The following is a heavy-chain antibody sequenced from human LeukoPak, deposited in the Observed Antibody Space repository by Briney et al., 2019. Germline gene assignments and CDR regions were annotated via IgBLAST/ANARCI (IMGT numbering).Heavy chain of an antibody. J-gene: IGHJ4*02. CDR2: IYSGGST. D-gene: IGHD2-15*01. V-gene: IGHV3-66*01. CDR1: GFTVSSNY. CDR3: ARDATRDYFDY. Sequence: GGSLRLSCAASGFTVSSNYMSWVRQAPGKGLEWVSVIYSGGSTYYADSVKGRFTISRDNSKNTLYLQMNSLRAEDTAVYYCARDATRDYFDYWGQGTLVTVSS.